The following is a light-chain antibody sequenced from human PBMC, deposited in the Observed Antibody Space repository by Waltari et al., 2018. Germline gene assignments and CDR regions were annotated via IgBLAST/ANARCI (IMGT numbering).Light chain of an antibody. CDR3: QQYYSTPLT. CDR1: QSVLYSSNNKNY. CDR2: WAS. Sequence: IVMTQSPDSLAVSLGERATINCKSSQSVLYSSNNKNYFAWYQQKPGQPPKPLIYWASTRESGVPDRFSGSGSGTDFTLTISSLQAEDVAVYYCQQYYSTPLTFGGGTKVEIK. V-gene: IGKV4-1*01. J-gene: IGKJ4*01.